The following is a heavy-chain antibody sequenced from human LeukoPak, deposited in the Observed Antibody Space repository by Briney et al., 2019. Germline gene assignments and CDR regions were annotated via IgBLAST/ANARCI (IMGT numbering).Heavy chain of an antibody. V-gene: IGHV4-59*01. J-gene: IGHJ5*02. CDR2: IYYSGST. Sequence: SETLSLTCTVSGGSISSYYWSWIRQPPGKGLEWVGYIYYSGSTNYNPSLKSRVTISVDTSKNQFSLKLSSVTAADTAVYYCARGLYWFDPWGQGTLVTVSS. CDR1: GGSISSYY. CDR3: ARGLYWFDP.